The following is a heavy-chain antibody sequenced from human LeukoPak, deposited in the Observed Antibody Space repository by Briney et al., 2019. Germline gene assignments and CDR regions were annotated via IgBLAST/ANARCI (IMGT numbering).Heavy chain of an antibody. Sequence: SSETLSLTCTVSGGSISNRNYHWGWIRQPPGKGLEWIGSICSSGSAYYNPSLKSRVTTSIDTSKNQFSLKLYSVTAADTAVYYCARGGSTLQSAGGHDIEFYYSYYMDVWGKGTTVTISS. CDR3: ARGGSTLQSAGGHDIEFYYSYYMDV. D-gene: IGHD3-9*01. CDR2: ICSSGSA. J-gene: IGHJ6*03. CDR1: GGSISNRNYH. V-gene: IGHV4-39*01.